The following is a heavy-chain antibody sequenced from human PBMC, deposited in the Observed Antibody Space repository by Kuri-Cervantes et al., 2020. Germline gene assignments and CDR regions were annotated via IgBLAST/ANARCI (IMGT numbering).Heavy chain of an antibody. CDR1: GYTLTELS. V-gene: IGHV1-24*01. Sequence: ASVKVSCKVSGYTLTELSMHWVRQVPGKGLEWMGGFDPEDGETIYAQKFQGRVTMTEDTSTDTAYMELSSLRSEDTAVYYCARVPQPYGDYFFGWFDPWGQGTLVTVSS. J-gene: IGHJ5*02. CDR3: ARVPQPYGDYFFGWFDP. CDR2: FDPEDGET. D-gene: IGHD4-17*01.